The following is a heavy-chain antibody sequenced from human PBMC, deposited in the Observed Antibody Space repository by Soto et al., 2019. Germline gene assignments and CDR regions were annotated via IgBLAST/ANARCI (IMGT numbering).Heavy chain of an antibody. J-gene: IGHJ4*02. D-gene: IGHD2-15*01. CDR2: IYYSGST. CDR1: GGSISSYY. Sequence: SETLSLTCTVSGGSISSYYWSWIRQPPGKGLEWIGYIYYSGSTNYNPSLKSRVTISVDTSKNQFSLKLSSVTAADTAVYYCARAPDRIGYLDYWGQGTLVTSPQ. CDR3: ARAPDRIGYLDY. V-gene: IGHV4-59*01.